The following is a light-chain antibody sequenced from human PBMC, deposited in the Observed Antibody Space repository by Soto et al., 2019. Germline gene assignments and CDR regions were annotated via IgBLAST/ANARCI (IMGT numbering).Light chain of an antibody. CDR1: SSNIGHNA. CDR2: SND. V-gene: IGLV1-44*01. Sequence: QSVLTQPPSASGTSGQRVIISCSGSSSNIGHNAVNWFQQDPGTAPKVLIYSNDHRPSGVPDRFSGSKSGTSASLAISGLQSDDEADYYCVSWDESLNGWVFGGGTKLTVL. J-gene: IGLJ3*02. CDR3: VSWDESLNGWV.